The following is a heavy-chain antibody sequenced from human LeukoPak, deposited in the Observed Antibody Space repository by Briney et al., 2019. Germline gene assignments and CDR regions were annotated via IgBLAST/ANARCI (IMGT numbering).Heavy chain of an antibody. CDR3: ARESYCTGGSCYSGRAFDV. CDR2: IKTDGSNT. Sequence: QPGGSLRLSCAASGFTFSTYWMHWVRQDPRKGLVWVSRIKTDGSNTYYADSVKGRFTISRDNAKNTLYLQMNSLRAEDTALYYCARESYCTGGSCYSGRAFDVWGQGTMVTVSS. CDR1: GFTFSTYW. J-gene: IGHJ3*01. V-gene: IGHV3-74*01. D-gene: IGHD2-15*01.